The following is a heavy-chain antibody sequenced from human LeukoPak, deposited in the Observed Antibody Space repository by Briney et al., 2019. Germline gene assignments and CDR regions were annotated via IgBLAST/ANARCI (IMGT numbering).Heavy chain of an antibody. CDR3: AKDGTLYSSGRFDY. CDR2: ISGSGGST. V-gene: IGHV3-23*01. J-gene: IGHJ4*02. D-gene: IGHD6-19*01. Sequence: GASLRLSCAASGFTFSSYAMSWVRQAPGKGLEWASAISGSGGSTYYADSVKGRFTISRDNSKNTLYLQMNSLRAEDTAVYYCAKDGTLYSSGRFDYWGQGTLVTVSS. CDR1: GFTFSSYA.